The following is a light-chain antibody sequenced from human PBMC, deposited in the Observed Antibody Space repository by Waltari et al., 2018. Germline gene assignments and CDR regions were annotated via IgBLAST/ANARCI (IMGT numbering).Light chain of an antibody. CDR1: RTVSSY. J-gene: IGKJ3*01. Sequence: EIVLTQSPATLYFSPGERATLSCRASRTVSSYLAWYHQKPGQAPRLLIYEASNRATGIPARFIGRGSGTDITLTISSLEPEDFAVYYCQQRYNWPLFTFGPGTKVEIK. CDR3: QQRYNWPLFT. V-gene: IGKV3-11*01. CDR2: EAS.